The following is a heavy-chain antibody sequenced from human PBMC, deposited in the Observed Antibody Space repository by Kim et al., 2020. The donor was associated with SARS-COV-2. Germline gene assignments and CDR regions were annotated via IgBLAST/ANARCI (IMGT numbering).Heavy chain of an antibody. Sequence: GGSLRLSCAASGFTFSSYGMHWVRQAPGKGLEWVAVISYDGSNKYYADSVKGRFTISRDNSKNTLYLQMNSLRAEDTAVYYCAKVSGPSSGWYSSFDYWG. CDR1: GFTFSSYG. D-gene: IGHD6-19*01. J-gene: IGHJ4*01. CDR2: ISYDGSNK. CDR3: AKVSGPSSGWYSSFDY. V-gene: IGHV3-30*18.